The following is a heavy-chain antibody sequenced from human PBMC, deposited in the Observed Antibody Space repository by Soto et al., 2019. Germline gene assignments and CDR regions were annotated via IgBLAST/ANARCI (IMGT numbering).Heavy chain of an antibody. CDR2: IIPIFGTA. D-gene: IGHD7-27*01. CDR1: GGTFSSYA. CDR3: ARVTAGDTPGA. J-gene: IGHJ5*02. Sequence: QVQLVQSGAAVKKPGSSVKVSCKASGGTFSSYAISWVRQAPGQGLEWMGGIIPIFGTANYAQKCQCRVTITADKSTSTADMELSSLRSEDTAVYYCARVTAGDTPGAWCQGTLVTVSS. V-gene: IGHV1-69*06.